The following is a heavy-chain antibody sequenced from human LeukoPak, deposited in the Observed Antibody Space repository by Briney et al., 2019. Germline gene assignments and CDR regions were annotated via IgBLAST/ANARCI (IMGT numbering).Heavy chain of an antibody. V-gene: IGHV3-23*01. D-gene: IGHD6-13*01. CDR1: GFTFSSYA. Sequence: GGSLRLSCAASGFTFSSYAVSWVRQAPGKGLEWVSAISGSGGSTYYADSVKGRFTISRDNSKNTLYLQMNSLRAEDTAVYYCAKYSSSWYVAAFDYWGQGTLVTVSS. J-gene: IGHJ4*02. CDR3: AKYSSSWYVAAFDY. CDR2: ISGSGGST.